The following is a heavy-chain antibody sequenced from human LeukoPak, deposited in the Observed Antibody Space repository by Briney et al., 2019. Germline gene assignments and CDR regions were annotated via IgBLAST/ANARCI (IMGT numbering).Heavy chain of an antibody. CDR3: ARDPYDPSYDMDV. D-gene: IGHD3-22*01. Sequence: ASVRVSCKASGYTFTGYYMHWVRQAPGQGLEWMGWINPNSGGTNYAQKFQGWVTMTRDTSISTAYMELGRLRSDDTAVYYCARDPYDPSYDMDVWGQGTTVTVSS. J-gene: IGHJ6*02. CDR2: INPNSGGT. CDR1: GYTFTGYY. V-gene: IGHV1-2*04.